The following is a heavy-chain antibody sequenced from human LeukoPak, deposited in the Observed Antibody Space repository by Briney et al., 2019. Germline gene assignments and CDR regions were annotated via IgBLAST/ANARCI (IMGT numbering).Heavy chain of an antibody. V-gene: IGHV4-59*01. CDR3: ARGVVPAAIGLDP. D-gene: IGHD2-2*02. Sequence: SETLSLTCTVSGGSISSYYWSWIRQPPGKGLEWIGYIYYSGSTNYNPSLKSRVTISVDTSKNQFSLKLSSVTAADTAVYYCARGVVPAAIGLDPWGQGTLVTVSS. CDR2: IYYSGST. J-gene: IGHJ5*02. CDR1: GGSISSYY.